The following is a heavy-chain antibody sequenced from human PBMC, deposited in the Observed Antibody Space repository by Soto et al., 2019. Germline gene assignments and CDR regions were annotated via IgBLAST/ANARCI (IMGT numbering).Heavy chain of an antibody. CDR3: ARDRRGSSRSGFDY. Sequence: GASVKVSCKASGYTFTSYGISWVRQAPGQGLEWTGWISAYNGNTNYAQKLQGRVTMTTDTSTSTVYMELRSLRSDDTAVYYCARDRRGSSRSGFDYWGQGTLVTVYS. V-gene: IGHV1-18*04. CDR1: GYTFTSYG. D-gene: IGHD6-6*01. CDR2: ISAYNGNT. J-gene: IGHJ4*02.